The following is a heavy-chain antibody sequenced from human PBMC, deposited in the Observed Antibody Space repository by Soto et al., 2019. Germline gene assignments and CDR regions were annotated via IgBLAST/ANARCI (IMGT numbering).Heavy chain of an antibody. V-gene: IGHV4-59*01. D-gene: IGHD5-12*01. J-gene: IGHJ3*02. CDR3: ARDRAIISAPTKEYVFEI. Sequence: SGTLSLTCTGSGGSMNYYYWSWIRQPPGKGLEWIGYIYHSGTAEYNPSLKSRVTLSVDTSKSQFSLKMSSVTAADTAVYYCARDRAIISAPTKEYVFEIWGQGTMVTVSS. CDR2: IYHSGTA. CDR1: GGSMNYYY.